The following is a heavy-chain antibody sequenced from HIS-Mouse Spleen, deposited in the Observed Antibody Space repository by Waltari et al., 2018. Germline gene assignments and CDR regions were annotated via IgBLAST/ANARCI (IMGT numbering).Heavy chain of an antibody. CDR2: ISYDGSNK. CDR3: AKASSGWLDY. V-gene: IGHV3-30*18. D-gene: IGHD6-19*01. CDR1: GFTFSSYG. J-gene: IGHJ4*02. Sequence: QVQLVESGGGVVQPGSSLRLSCAASGFTFSSYGMHRVRQAPGKGLEWVAVISYDGSNKYYADSVKGRFTISRDNSKNTLYLQMNSLRAEDTAVYYCAKASSGWLDYWGQGTLVTVSS.